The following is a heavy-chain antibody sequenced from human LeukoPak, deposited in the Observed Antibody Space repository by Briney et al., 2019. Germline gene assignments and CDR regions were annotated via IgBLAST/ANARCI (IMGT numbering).Heavy chain of an antibody. CDR3: ARGGIAAAGPHDY. D-gene: IGHD6-13*01. J-gene: IGHJ4*02. V-gene: IGHV3-33*01. CDR2: IWYDGSNK. Sequence: GGSLRLSCAASGFTFSSYGMHWVRQAPGKGLEWVAVIWYDGSNKYYADSVKGRFTISRDNSKNTLYLQMNSLRAEDTAVYYCARGGIAAAGPHDYWGQGTLVTVSS. CDR1: GFTFSSYG.